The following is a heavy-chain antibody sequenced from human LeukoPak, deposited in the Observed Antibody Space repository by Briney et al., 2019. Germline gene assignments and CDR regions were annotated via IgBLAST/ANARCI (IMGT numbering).Heavy chain of an antibody. CDR3: AKVGYDFWSGYYDY. Sequence: GGSLRLSCAASGFTFSSYAMSWVRQAPGKGLEWVSAISGSGGSTYYADSVKGRFTISRDNSKNTLYLQMNSLRAEDTAVYYCAKVGYDFWSGYYDYWGQGTLVTVSS. CDR2: ISGSGGST. J-gene: IGHJ4*02. V-gene: IGHV3-23*01. D-gene: IGHD3-3*01. CDR1: GFTFSSYA.